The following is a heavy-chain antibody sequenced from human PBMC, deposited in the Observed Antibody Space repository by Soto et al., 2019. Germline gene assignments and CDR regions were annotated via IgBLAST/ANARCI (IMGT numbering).Heavy chain of an antibody. J-gene: IGHJ6*02. V-gene: IGHV3-48*02. CDR1: GFTFSSYS. Sequence: GGSLRLSCAASGFTFSSYSMNWVRQAPGKGLEWVSYISISSSTIYYADSVRGRFTISRDNAKNSLYLQMNSLRDEDTAVYYSARDRYYYDSSGYYGPYGMDVWGQGTTVTVSS. CDR2: ISISSSTI. CDR3: ARDRYYYDSSGYYGPYGMDV. D-gene: IGHD3-22*01.